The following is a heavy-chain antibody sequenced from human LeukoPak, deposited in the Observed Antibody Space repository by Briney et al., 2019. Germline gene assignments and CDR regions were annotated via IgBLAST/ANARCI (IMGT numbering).Heavy chain of an antibody. Sequence: PGGSLRLSCAASGFTFSSYWMSWVRQAPGKGLEWVANIKQDGSEKYYVDSVKGRFTISRDNAKNSLYLQMNSLRAEDTAVYYCARDAFLWFGERGYFQHWGQGTLVTVSS. V-gene: IGHV3-7*05. D-gene: IGHD3-10*01. CDR1: GFTFSSYW. CDR2: IKQDGSEK. J-gene: IGHJ1*01. CDR3: ARDAFLWFGERGYFQH.